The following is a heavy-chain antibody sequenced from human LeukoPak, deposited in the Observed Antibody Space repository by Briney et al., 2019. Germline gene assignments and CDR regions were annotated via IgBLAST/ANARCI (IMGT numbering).Heavy chain of an antibody. D-gene: IGHD1-26*01. CDR3: ARARGALSY. Sequence: AGGSLRLSCAASGFTFSSYAMHWVRQAPGKGLEWVAVISYDGSNKYYADSVKGRFTISRDNSKNTLYLQMNSLRPEDTAIYFCARARGALSYWGQGTLITVSS. J-gene: IGHJ4*02. CDR1: GFTFSSYA. CDR2: ISYDGSNK. V-gene: IGHV3-30-3*01.